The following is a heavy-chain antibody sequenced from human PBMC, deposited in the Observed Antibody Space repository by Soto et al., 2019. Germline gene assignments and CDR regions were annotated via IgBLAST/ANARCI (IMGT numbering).Heavy chain of an antibody. J-gene: IGHJ6*02. CDR2: INAYNGDT. CDR3: ARMGDVPYYYYGLDV. CDR1: GYTFTSYG. D-gene: IGHD3-16*01. Sequence: QVQLVQSGAEVKKPGASVKVSCKASGYTFTSYGFSWVRQAPGQGLEWMGWINAYNGDTNYAQNLQGRVTMTTDTSTHTAYMELRSLSSHDTAVYYCARMGDVPYYYYGLDVWGQGTRVTVSS. V-gene: IGHV1-18*01.